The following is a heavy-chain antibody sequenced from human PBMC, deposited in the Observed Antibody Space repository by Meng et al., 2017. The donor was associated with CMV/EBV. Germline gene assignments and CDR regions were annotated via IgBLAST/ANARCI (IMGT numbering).Heavy chain of an antibody. CDR3: ARSSGWSRFDY. Sequence: QGQLVQVGAEVKKPGASVKVSCKASGYTVTDYYIHWVRQAPGQWLEWMGWIDPNDDTNYAQNFQGRVTMTRDMSINTVYMELSRLTSDDTAVYYCARSSGWSRFDYWGLGTLVTVSS. D-gene: IGHD6-19*01. CDR1: GYTVTDYY. V-gene: IGHV1-2*02. J-gene: IGHJ4*02. CDR2: IDPNDDT.